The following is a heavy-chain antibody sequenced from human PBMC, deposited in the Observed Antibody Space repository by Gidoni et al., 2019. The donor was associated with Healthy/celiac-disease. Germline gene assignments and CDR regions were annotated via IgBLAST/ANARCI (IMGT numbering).Heavy chain of an antibody. V-gene: IGHV3-33*01. D-gene: IGHD2-2*01. CDR1: GFTFSSYG. J-gene: IGHJ4*02. CDR2: IWYDGSNK. Sequence: QVQLVESGGGVVQPGRSLRLSCAASGFTFSSYGMHWVRQAPGKGLEWVAVIWYDGSNKYYADSVKGRFTISRDNSKNTLYLQMNSLRAEDTAVYYCARGDVVVPAAIGYWGQGTLVTVSS. CDR3: ARGDVVVPAAIGY.